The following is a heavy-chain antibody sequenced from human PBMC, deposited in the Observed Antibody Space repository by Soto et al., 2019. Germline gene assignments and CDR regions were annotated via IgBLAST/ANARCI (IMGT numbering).Heavy chain of an antibody. CDR3: ARQGYCSSTSCSNWFDP. V-gene: IGHV5-51*01. CDR1: GYSFTSYW. Sequence: GESLKISCKGSGYSFTSYWIGWVRQMPGKGPEWMGIIYPGDSDTRYSPSFQGQVTISADKSISTAYLQWSSLKASDTAMYYRARQGYCSSTSCSNWFDPWGQGTLVTVSS. J-gene: IGHJ5*02. CDR2: IYPGDSDT. D-gene: IGHD2-2*01.